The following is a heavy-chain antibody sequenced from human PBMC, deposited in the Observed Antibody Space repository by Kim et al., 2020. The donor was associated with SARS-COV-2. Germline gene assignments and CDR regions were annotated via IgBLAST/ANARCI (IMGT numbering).Heavy chain of an antibody. CDR3: ARVGSSWFNLYYYYGMDV. CDR2: MNPNSGNT. Sequence: ASVKVSCKASGYTFTSYDINWVRQATGQGLEWMGWMNPNSGNTGYAQKFQGRVTMTRNTSISTAYMELSSLRSEDTAVYYCARVGSSWFNLYYYYGMDVWGQGTTVTVSS. V-gene: IGHV1-8*01. J-gene: IGHJ6*02. CDR1: GYTFTSYD. D-gene: IGHD6-13*01.